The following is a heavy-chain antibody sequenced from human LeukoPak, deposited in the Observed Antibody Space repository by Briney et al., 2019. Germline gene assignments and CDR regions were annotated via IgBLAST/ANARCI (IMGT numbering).Heavy chain of an antibody. CDR1: GFTFSTYG. Sequence: GGSLRLSCAASGFTFSTYGMHWVRQAPGSGLEWVAFTRYDGSNKYYADSVKGRFTISRDNSKNTLYLQMNNLSLEDTAVYFCIREVQVRASASLGLWGRGTLVTVS. J-gene: IGHJ4*01. CDR3: IREVQVRASASLGL. CDR2: TRYDGSNK. D-gene: IGHD1-1*01. V-gene: IGHV3-30*02.